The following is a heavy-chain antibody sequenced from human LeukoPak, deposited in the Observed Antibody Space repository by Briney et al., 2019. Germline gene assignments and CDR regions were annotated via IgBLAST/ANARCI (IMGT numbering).Heavy chain of an antibody. CDR1: GFTFSSYE. CDR3: AREAWIQLWLSP. CDR2: ISSSGSTI. V-gene: IGHV3-48*03. D-gene: IGHD5-18*01. Sequence: GGSVRLSCAAAGFTFSSYEMHWARHDPGKGLEWVSYISSSGSTIYYADSVKGRFTISRDNAKNSLYLQMNSLRAEDTAVYYCAREAWIQLWLSPWGQGTLVTVSS. J-gene: IGHJ5*02.